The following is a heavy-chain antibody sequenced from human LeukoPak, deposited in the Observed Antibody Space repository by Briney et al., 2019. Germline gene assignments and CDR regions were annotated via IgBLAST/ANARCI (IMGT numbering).Heavy chain of an antibody. Sequence: ASVKVSCKASGYTFTGYYMHWVRQAPGQGLEWMGWINPNSGGTNYAQKFQGRVTMTRDTSISTAYMELSRLRSDDTAVYYYATPHCSGGSCYGNYYYYYGMDVWGQGTTVTVSS. J-gene: IGHJ6*02. CDR3: ATPHCSGGSCYGNYYYYYGMDV. V-gene: IGHV1-2*02. CDR1: GYTFTGYY. CDR2: INPNSGGT. D-gene: IGHD2-15*01.